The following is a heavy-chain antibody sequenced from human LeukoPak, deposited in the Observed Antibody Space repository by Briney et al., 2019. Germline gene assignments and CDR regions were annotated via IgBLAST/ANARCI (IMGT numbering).Heavy chain of an antibody. V-gene: IGHV3-33*01. CDR3: ATALAYGHGPDRW. D-gene: IGHD1-14*01. CDR2: IWYDGSDK. Sequence: GGSLRLSCAASGFTFSSCGMHWVRQGPGKGLGWVAVIWYDGSDKYYADPVKGRFTISRDNSKNTLHLQMTSLRAEDTAVYYCATALAYGHGPDRWWGEGTLVTVSS. CDR1: GFTFSSCG. J-gene: IGHJ4*02.